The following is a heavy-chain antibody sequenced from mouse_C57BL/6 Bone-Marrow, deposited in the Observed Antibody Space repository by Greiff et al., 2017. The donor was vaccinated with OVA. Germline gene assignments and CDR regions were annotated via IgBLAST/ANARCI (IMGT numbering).Heavy chain of an antibody. CDR3: ARQGEHFDY. CDR1: GFTFSSYG. CDR2: ISSGGSYT. Sequence: EVQLVESGGDLVKPGGSLKLSCAASGFTFSSYGMSWVRQTPDKRLEWVATISSGGSYTYYPDSVKGRFTISRDTAKNTLYLQMSSLKSEDTAMYYCARQGEHFDYWGQGTTLTVSS. V-gene: IGHV5-6*01. J-gene: IGHJ2*01.